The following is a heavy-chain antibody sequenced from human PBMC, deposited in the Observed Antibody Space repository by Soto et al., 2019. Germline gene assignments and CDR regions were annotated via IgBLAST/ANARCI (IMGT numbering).Heavy chain of an antibody. J-gene: IGHJ4*02. Sequence: ASVKVSCKASGGTFTSYYMHWVRQAPGQGLEWMGIINPSGGSTSYAQKFQGRVTMTRDTSTSTVYMELSSLRSEDTAVYYCARSPTRAIVVVTAIPVTIDYWGQGTLVTVSS. V-gene: IGHV1-46*01. D-gene: IGHD2-21*02. CDR3: ARSPTRAIVVVTAIPVTIDY. CDR2: INPSGGST. CDR1: GGTFTSYY.